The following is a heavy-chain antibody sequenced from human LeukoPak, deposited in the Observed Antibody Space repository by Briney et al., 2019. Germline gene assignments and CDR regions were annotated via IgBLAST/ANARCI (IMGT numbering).Heavy chain of an antibody. D-gene: IGHD5-12*01. CDR1: GGSISSYY. CDR2: IYYSGST. Sequence: SETLSLTCTVSGGSISSYYWSWIRQPPGKGLERMGYIYYSGSTNYNPSLKSRVTISVDTSKNQFSLKLSSVTAADTAVYYCARKKWLRLYYFDYWGQGTLVTVSS. CDR3: ARKKWLRLYYFDY. J-gene: IGHJ4*02. V-gene: IGHV4-59*12.